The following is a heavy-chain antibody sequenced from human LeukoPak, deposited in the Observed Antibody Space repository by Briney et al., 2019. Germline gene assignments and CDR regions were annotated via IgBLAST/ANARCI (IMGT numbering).Heavy chain of an antibody. Sequence: SVKVSCKASGVTFSRFTISWVRQAPGQGLEWRGGINPIFGTTNYAQKFQGRVTITADKSTSTAYMELSSLRSEDTAVYYCARDLHRVVVRGVPHYYYYMDVWGKGTTVTISS. V-gene: IGHV1-69*06. CDR2: INPIFGTT. CDR3: ARDLHRVVVRGVPHYYYYMDV. J-gene: IGHJ6*03. D-gene: IGHD3-10*01. CDR1: GVTFSRFT.